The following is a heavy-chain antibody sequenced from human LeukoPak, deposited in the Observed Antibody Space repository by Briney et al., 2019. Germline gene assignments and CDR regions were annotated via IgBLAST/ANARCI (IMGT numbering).Heavy chain of an antibody. CDR3: ARAGVGYSGFDYYYHGLDV. CDR1: GYTFSAYY. J-gene: IGHJ6*02. V-gene: IGHV1-2*02. Sequence: ASVKVSCKASGYTFSAYYLHWVRQAPGLGLEWMGWFNPNSGGTTCAQKFQGRVAMTSDTSIRTAYMDLNRLNFDDTAVYFCARAGVGYSGFDYYYHGLDVWGQGTTVTVSS. D-gene: IGHD5-12*01. CDR2: FNPNSGGT.